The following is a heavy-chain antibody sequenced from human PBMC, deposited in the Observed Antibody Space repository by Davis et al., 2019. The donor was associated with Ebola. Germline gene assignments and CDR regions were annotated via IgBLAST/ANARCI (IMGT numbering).Heavy chain of an antibody. Sequence: GESLKISCAASGFTFSSYGMHCVRQAPGKGLEWVAVISYDGSNKYYADSVKGRFTISRDNSKNTLYLQMNSLRAEDTAVYYCAKVESGVWGQGTLVTVSS. CDR2: ISYDGSNK. D-gene: IGHD3-3*01. CDR1: GFTFSSYG. V-gene: IGHV3-30*18. J-gene: IGHJ4*02. CDR3: AKVESGV.